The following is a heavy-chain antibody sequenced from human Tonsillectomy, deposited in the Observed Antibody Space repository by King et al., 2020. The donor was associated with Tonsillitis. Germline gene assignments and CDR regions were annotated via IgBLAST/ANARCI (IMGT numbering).Heavy chain of an antibody. Sequence: VQLVESGGGVVQPGRSLRLSCIVSGFTFSRYGIHWVRQAPGKGLEWVAVISFDGNKKYYADSGKGRFTISRDNSKNTLYLQMNSLRAEGTAVYYCAKDKLHGSGTLPWFYHYYMDVWGKGTTVTVSS. CDR2: ISFDGNKK. D-gene: IGHD3-10*01. J-gene: IGHJ6*03. V-gene: IGHV3-30*18. CDR3: AKDKLHGSGTLPWFYHYYMDV. CDR1: GFTFSRYG.